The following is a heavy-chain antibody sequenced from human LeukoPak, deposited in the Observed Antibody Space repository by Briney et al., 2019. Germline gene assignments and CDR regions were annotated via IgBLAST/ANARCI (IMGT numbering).Heavy chain of an antibody. D-gene: IGHD1-1*01. CDR3: ARLGLEVGGPNWFDP. V-gene: IGHV3-7*01. Sequence: GGSLRLSCAASGFTFSSYAMHWVRQAPGKGLEWVAHIKRDGSQKYYLDSVKGRFTISRDNAKNSLYLQMNSLRVEDTAVYYCARLGLEVGGPNWFDPWGQGTLVTVSS. J-gene: IGHJ5*02. CDR1: GFTFSSYA. CDR2: IKRDGSQK.